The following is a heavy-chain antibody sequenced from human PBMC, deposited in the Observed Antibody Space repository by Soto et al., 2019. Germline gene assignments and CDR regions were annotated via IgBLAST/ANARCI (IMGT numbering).Heavy chain of an antibody. CDR1: GYNFISHW. D-gene: IGHD1-7*01. J-gene: IGHJ6*02. CDR3: ARHGQDTGTPYSVDGMDV. Sequence: PGESLKISCKGSGYNFISHWITWVRQMPGKGLEWMGKIDPSDSYTNYSPSFQGHVTISGDKSISTVYLHWSSLKASDTAMYYCARHGQDTGTPYSVDGMDVWGQGTTVTVSS. CDR2: IDPSDSYT. V-gene: IGHV5-10-1*01.